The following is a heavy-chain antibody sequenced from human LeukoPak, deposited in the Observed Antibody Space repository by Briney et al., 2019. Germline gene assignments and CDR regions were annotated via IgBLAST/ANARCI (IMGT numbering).Heavy chain of an antibody. CDR3: ARSRSRDCSSTSCYSYGLDY. V-gene: IGHV1-2*02. J-gene: IGHJ4*02. Sequence: ASXXXSCKASGYTFTGYYMHWVRQAPGQGFEWMGWINPNSGGTNYAQKFQGRVTMTRDTSISTAYMELSRLRSDDTAVYYCARSRSRDCSSTSCYSYGLDYWGQGTLVTVSS. CDR1: GYTFTGYY. D-gene: IGHD2-2*01. CDR2: INPNSGGT.